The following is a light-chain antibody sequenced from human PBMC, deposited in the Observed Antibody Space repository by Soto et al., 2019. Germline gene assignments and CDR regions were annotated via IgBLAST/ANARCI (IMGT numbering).Light chain of an antibody. V-gene: IGKV3-15*01. J-gene: IGKJ2*01. CDR2: GAS. Sequence: EIVMTQSPATPSVSPGETATLSCRASQSVSSNLAWYQQKPGQAPRLLIYGASTRATGIPARFSGSGAGTEFTITSTCLPSEDFAVHSGQQSNNCPPYTFGQGTKLEIK. CDR3: QQSNNCPPYT. CDR1: QSVSSN.